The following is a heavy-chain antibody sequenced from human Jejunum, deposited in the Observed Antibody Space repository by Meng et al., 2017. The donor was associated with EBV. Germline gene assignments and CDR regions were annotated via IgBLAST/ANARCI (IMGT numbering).Heavy chain of an antibody. V-gene: IGHV3-74*01. CDR3: ASGGVSQWNLPHDY. CDR1: GFSFSSYW. Sequence: EVQLVESGGGLVQPGXXXXLSCGASGFSFSSYWIHWVRQAPGKGLVWVSRINSDGSSTNYADSVKGRFTISRDNAKNTLYLQMNSLRAEDTAVYYCASGGVSQWNLPHDYWGQGTLVTVSS. D-gene: IGHD3-16*01. CDR2: INSDGSST. J-gene: IGHJ4*02.